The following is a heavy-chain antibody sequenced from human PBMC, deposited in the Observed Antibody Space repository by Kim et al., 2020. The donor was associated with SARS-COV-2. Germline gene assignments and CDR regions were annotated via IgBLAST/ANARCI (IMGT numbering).Heavy chain of an antibody. V-gene: IGHV1-24*01. J-gene: IGHJ3*02. D-gene: IGHD3-10*01. Sequence: AQNFQGRVTMTEDTSPDTAYMELSSLRSEDTAVYYCATGYGSGSHDAFDIWGQGTMVTVSS. CDR3: ATGYGSGSHDAFDI.